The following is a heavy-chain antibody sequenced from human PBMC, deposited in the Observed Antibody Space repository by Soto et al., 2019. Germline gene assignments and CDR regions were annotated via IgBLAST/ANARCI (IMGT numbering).Heavy chain of an antibody. D-gene: IGHD1-26*01. J-gene: IGHJ4*02. CDR2: IRSKVYGGTT. CDR3: TRDPYSGTYYPFDY. CDR1: GFTFGDYA. Sequence: GGSLRLSCTASGFTFGDYAMTWVRQAPGKGLEWVGFIRSKVYGGTTEYAASVEGRFTISRDDSKSIAYLQMNSLKTEDTAVYYCTRDPYSGTYYPFDYWGQGTLVTVSS. V-gene: IGHV3-49*04.